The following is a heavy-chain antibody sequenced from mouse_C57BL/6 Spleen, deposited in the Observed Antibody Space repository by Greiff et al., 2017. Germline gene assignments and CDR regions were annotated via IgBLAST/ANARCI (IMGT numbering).Heavy chain of an antibody. Sequence: QVQLQQPGAELVKPGASVKLSCKASGYTFTSYWMHWVKQRPGQGLEWIGMIHPNSGSTNYNEKFKSKATLTVDKSSSTAYMQLSRLTSEDSAVYYCARGIYYYGSSYGHYFDYWGQGTTLTVSS. J-gene: IGHJ2*01. CDR1: GYTFTSYW. D-gene: IGHD1-1*01. V-gene: IGHV1-64*01. CDR2: IHPNSGST. CDR3: ARGIYYYGSSYGHYFDY.